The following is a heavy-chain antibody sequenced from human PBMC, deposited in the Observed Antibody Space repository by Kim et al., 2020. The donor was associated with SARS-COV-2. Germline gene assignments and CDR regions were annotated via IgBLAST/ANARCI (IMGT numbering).Heavy chain of an antibody. J-gene: IGHJ6*02. D-gene: IGHD6-13*01. Sequence: GGSLRLSCAASGFTFSSYGMHWVRQAPGKGLEWVAVISYDGSNKYYADSVKGRFTISRDNSKNTLYLQMNSPRAEDTAVYYYAKDWGMGSSWYEYYYGMDVWGQGTTVTVSS. CDR3: AKDWGMGSSWYEYYYGMDV. CDR1: GFTFSSYG. V-gene: IGHV3-30*18. CDR2: ISYDGSNK.